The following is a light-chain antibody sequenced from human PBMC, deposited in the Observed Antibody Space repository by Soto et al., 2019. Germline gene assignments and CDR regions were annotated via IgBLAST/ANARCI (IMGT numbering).Light chain of an antibody. Sequence: QLVLTQPPSVSGAPGQRVTISCTGSSSNIGAGYDVHWYQQLPGTVPKLLIYGNSNRPSGVPDRFSGSKSGTSASLAITGLQAEDEADYYCQSYDSSLSGVFGGGTKVTVL. CDR1: SSNIGAGYD. J-gene: IGLJ3*02. CDR2: GNS. V-gene: IGLV1-40*01. CDR3: QSYDSSLSGV.